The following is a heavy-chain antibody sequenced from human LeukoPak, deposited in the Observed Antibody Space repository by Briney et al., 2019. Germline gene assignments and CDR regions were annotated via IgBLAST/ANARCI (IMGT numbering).Heavy chain of an antibody. CDR3: ARGSYDSSGYYPIPLDY. D-gene: IGHD3-22*01. J-gene: IGHJ4*02. CDR1: GFTFSSYA. Sequence: GGSLRLSCAASGFTFSSYAMSWVRQAPGKGLEWVSAISGSGGSTYYADSVKGRFTISRDNSKNTLYLQMNSLRAEDTAVYYCARGSYDSSGYYPIPLDYWGQGTLVTVSS. CDR2: ISGSGGST. V-gene: IGHV3-23*01.